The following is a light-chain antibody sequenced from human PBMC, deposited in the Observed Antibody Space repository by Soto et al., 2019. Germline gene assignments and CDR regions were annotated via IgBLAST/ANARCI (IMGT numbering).Light chain of an antibody. CDR1: SSDVGGYNY. V-gene: IGLV2-14*01. CDR3: SSYAGSSTFYV. CDR2: DVS. Sequence: QSALTQPASVSGSPGQSITISCTGTSSDVGGYNYVSWYQQHPVKAPKLMIYDVSNRPSGVSNRFSGSKSGNTASLTISGLQAEDEADYYCSSYAGSSTFYVFGTGIKVTVL. J-gene: IGLJ1*01.